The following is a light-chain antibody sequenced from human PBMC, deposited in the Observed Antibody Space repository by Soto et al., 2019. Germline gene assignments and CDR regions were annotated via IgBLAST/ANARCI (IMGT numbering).Light chain of an antibody. V-gene: IGKV3-20*01. Sequence: EIVLTQAPSTLSLSPGERPTLSCRASQSVSSSYLAWYQRKPGQAPRLPIYGASSRATGIPDRFSGGGSGTDFTLTISRLEPEDFAVYYCQQYGSSPPKTFGQGTKV. CDR1: QSVSSSY. J-gene: IGKJ1*01. CDR2: GAS. CDR3: QQYGSSPPKT.